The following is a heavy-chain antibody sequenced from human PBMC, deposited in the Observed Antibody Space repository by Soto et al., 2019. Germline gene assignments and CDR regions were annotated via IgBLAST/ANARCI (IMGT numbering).Heavy chain of an antibody. CDR2: IYYSGST. Sequence: SETLSLTCTVSGGSINSYFWSWIRQSPGKGLEWIGHIYYSGSTSYSPSLKSRVSISVDTSKNQFSLEVHSVTAADTAVYYCARAGTNMVQFDYWGQGTLVTV. V-gene: IGHV4-59*01. D-gene: IGHD3-10*01. CDR3: ARAGTNMVQFDY. J-gene: IGHJ4*02. CDR1: GGSINSYF.